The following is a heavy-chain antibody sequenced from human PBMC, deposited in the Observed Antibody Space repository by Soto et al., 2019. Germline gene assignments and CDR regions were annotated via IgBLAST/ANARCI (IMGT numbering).Heavy chain of an antibody. CDR2: ISGSGAST. Sequence: EVQLLESGGGLVQPGGSLRLSCAASGFTFSSYAMSWVRQAPGKGLECVSVISGSGASTYYADSVKGRFTISRDDSKNTMYLQMNSLRADDTAVYYCAKLGAYVGATTEVKGYYFDYWGQGTLITVSS. CDR1: GFTFSSYA. V-gene: IGHV3-23*01. J-gene: IGHJ4*02. D-gene: IGHD1-26*01. CDR3: AKLGAYVGATTEVKGYYFDY.